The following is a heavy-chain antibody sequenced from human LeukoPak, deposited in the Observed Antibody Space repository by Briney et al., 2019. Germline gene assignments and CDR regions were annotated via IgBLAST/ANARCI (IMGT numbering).Heavy chain of an antibody. Sequence: SETLSLTCTVSGGSISSYYWSWIRQPPGKGLEWIGYIYYSGSTNYNPSLKSRVTISVDTSKNLFSLKLSSVTAADTAVYYCARDRIAVAGFFDYWGQGTLVTVSS. CDR1: GGSISSYY. CDR2: IYYSGST. CDR3: ARDRIAVAGFFDY. V-gene: IGHV4-59*01. D-gene: IGHD6-19*01. J-gene: IGHJ4*02.